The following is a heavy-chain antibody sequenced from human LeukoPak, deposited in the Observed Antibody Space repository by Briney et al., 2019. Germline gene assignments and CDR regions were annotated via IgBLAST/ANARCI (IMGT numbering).Heavy chain of an antibody. V-gene: IGHV4-30-4*01. CDR2: IYYSGST. CDR1: GGSISSGDYY. CDR3: ARRDSGRDRGTFDI. Sequence: PSQTLSLTCTVSGGSISSGDYYWSWIRQPPGKGLEWIGYIYYSGSTYYNPSLKSRVTISVDTSKNQFSLKLSSVTAADTAVYYCARRDSGRDRGTFDIWGQGTMVTVSS. D-gene: IGHD1-26*01. J-gene: IGHJ3*02.